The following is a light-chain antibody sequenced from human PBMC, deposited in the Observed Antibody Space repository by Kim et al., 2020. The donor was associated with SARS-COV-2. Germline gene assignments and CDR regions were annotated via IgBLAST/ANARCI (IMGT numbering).Light chain of an antibody. Sequence: EIVMTQSPATLSVSPGERATLSCRASQSVSSNLAWYQQKPGQAPRLLIYGASTRATGIPDRFSGSGSGTEFTLTISSLQSEDFAVYYCQQYNNWCRTFGQGTKVDI. CDR3: QQYNNWCRT. V-gene: IGKV3-15*01. CDR1: QSVSSN. J-gene: IGKJ1*01. CDR2: GAS.